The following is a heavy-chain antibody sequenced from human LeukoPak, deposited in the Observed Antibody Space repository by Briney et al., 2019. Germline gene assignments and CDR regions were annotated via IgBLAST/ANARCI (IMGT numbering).Heavy chain of an antibody. CDR2: ISAYNGNT. CDR1: GYTFTTYG. Sequence: GASVKVSCKASGYTFTTYGISWVRQAPGQGLEWMGWISAYNGNTNYAQKLQGRVTLTTDSSTSTAYMELRSLRSDDTAVYYCARWQWLVLGDYWGQGTLVTVSS. V-gene: IGHV1-18*01. D-gene: IGHD6-19*01. J-gene: IGHJ4*02. CDR3: ARWQWLVLGDY.